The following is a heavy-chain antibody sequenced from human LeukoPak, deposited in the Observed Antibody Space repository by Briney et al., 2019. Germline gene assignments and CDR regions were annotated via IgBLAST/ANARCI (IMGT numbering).Heavy chain of an antibody. V-gene: IGHV6-1*01. J-gene: IGHJ4*02. CDR2: IYYRSKWYN. CDR1: VDSVSSNSAT. Sequence: SQTLSLTCALSVDSVSSNSATWNWIRQSPSRGLEWLGRIYYRSKWYNDYAVSVKSRITINPDTSKNQVSLQLNSVTPEDTAVYYCVREYSGGWDYWGQGTLVTVSS. D-gene: IGHD2-21*01. CDR3: VREYSGGWDY.